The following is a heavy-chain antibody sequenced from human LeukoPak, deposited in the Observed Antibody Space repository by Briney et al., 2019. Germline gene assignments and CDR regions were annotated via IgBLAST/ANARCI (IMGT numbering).Heavy chain of an antibody. CDR2: INLDGSER. D-gene: IGHD3-10*01. CDR3: ARAVIRGVIILNYYYHGMDV. CDR1: GFTFSGHS. J-gene: IGHJ6*02. V-gene: IGHV3-7*01. Sequence: GGSLRLSCAASGFTFSGHSITWVRQAPGKGLEWVANINLDGSERFYVDFVKGRFTISRDNAKNSLYLQMNSLRAEDTAVYYCARAVIRGVIILNYYYHGMDVWGQGTTVTVSS.